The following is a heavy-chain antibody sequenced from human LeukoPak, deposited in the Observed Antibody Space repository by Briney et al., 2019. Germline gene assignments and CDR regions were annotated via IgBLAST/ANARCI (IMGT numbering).Heavy chain of an antibody. J-gene: IGHJ4*02. Sequence: ASVKVSCKASGYTFTSYDISWVRQATGQGLEWMGWMNPNSGNTGYAQKFQGRVTMTRNTSISTAYMELSSLRSEDTAVYYCARAATWYSMVYYFDYWGQGTLVTVSS. V-gene: IGHV1-8*01. CDR2: MNPNSGNT. D-gene: IGHD6-13*01. CDR1: GYTFTSYD. CDR3: ARAATWYSMVYYFDY.